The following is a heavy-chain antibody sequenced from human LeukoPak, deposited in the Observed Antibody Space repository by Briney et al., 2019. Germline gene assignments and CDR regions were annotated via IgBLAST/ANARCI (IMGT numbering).Heavy chain of an antibody. D-gene: IGHD4-11*01. Sequence: GGSLRLSCAASGFTFSSYAMNWVRQAPGKGLEWVSVISGSDGSTYYADSVKGRFTISRDISKNTLFLQMSSLRAEDTAVYYCARGDSSDYWGQGTLVTISS. CDR3: ARGDSSDY. V-gene: IGHV3-23*01. CDR1: GFTFSSYA. CDR2: ISGSDGST. J-gene: IGHJ4*02.